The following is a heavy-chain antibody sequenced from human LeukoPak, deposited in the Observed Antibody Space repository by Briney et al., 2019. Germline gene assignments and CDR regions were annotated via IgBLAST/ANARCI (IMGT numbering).Heavy chain of an antibody. V-gene: IGHV3-21*01. CDR2: ISGSSNYI. Sequence: GGSLRLSCAASGFTFSTYSMNWVRQAPGKGLEWVSSISGSSNYIYYADSLKGRFTISRDNAKNSMYLQMNSLRAEDTAVYYCARAVSGWYLNLGDYWGQGTLVTVSS. D-gene: IGHD6-19*01. CDR1: GFTFSTYS. CDR3: ARAVSGWYLNLGDY. J-gene: IGHJ4*02.